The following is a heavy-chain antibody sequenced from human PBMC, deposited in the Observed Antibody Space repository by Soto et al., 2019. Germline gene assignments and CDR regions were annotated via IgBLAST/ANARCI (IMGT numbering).Heavy chain of an antibody. J-gene: IGHJ4*02. CDR1: GGSISSRGSMSGRSFY. V-gene: IGHV4-39*01. Sequence: PSETLSLTCTVSGGSISSRGSMSGRSFYWGWMRQPPGKGLEWIASISYSDGSFYNSSLKSRLTISVDTSKNQFSLSLRSVTTADTAVYYCASHRTFWPFDYWGQGTVVTVSS. D-gene: IGHD2-8*01. CDR3: ASHRTFWPFDY. CDR2: ISYSDGS.